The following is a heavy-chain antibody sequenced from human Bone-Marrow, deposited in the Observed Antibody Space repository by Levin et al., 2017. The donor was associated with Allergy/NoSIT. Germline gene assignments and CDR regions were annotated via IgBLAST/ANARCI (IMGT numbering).Heavy chain of an antibody. CDR2: ISYDGSNK. D-gene: IGHD2-21*02. CDR3: AKGESCVVVTAIGDQLVDY. J-gene: IGHJ4*02. CDR1: GFTFSSYG. Sequence: SGGSLRLSCAASGFTFSSYGMHWVRQAPGKGLEWVAVISYDGSNKYYADSVKGRFTISRDNSKNTLYLQMNSLRAEDTAVYYCAKGESCVVVTAIGDQLVDYWGQGTLVTVSS. V-gene: IGHV3-30*18.